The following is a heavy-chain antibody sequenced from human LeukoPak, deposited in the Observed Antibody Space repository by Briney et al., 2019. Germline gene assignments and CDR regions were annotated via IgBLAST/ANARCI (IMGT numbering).Heavy chain of an antibody. V-gene: IGHV4-39*07. D-gene: IGHD3-3*01. CDR1: GGSISSSSYY. CDR2: IYYSGST. Sequence: KPSETLSLTCTVSGGSISSSSYYWGWIRQPPGKGLEWIGSIYYSGSTYYNPSLKSRVTISVDTSKNQFSLKLSSVTAADTAVYYCARGGLRFFRAMDVWGKGTTVTVSS. J-gene: IGHJ6*03. CDR3: ARGGLRFFRAMDV.